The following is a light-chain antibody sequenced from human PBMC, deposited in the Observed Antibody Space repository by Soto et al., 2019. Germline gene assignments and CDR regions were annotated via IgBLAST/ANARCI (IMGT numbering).Light chain of an antibody. CDR1: SSDIGGSKY. CDR2: EVT. Sequence: QSALTQPASVSGSPGQSISISCTGTSSDIGGSKYVSWYQQHPGTAPKLLIYEVTYRPSGVSDRFSGSKSGNTASLTVSGLQAEDEDDYYYSSYSSSATLYVFGTGTKLTVL. CDR3: SSYSSSATLYV. V-gene: IGLV2-14*01. J-gene: IGLJ1*01.